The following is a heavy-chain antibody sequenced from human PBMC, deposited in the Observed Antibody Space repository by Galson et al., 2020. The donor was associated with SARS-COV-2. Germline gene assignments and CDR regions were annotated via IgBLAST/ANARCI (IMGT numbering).Heavy chain of an antibody. D-gene: IGHD6-19*01. CDR3: AKNPLSKEVACTVYHYYYMDV. V-gene: IGHV3-43D*03. Sequence: GGSLRLSCAASGFTFDDYAMHWVRQAPGKGLEWVSLIIGDGGTTYYADSVKGRFTISRDNSKSSLFLQMNSLRVEDTALYYCAKNPLSKEVACTVYHYYYMDVWGKGTTVTVSS. CDR1: GFTFDDYA. CDR2: IIGDGGTT. J-gene: IGHJ6*03.